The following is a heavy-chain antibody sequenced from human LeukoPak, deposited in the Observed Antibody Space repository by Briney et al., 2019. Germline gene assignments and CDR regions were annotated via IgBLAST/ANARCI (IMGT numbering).Heavy chain of an antibody. J-gene: IGHJ5*02. Sequence: RPSETLSLTCTVSGGSISTHYWSWIRQPAGKGLEWIGRISTTGSTNYNPSLKSRVTISVDTSKKQISLKLNSVTAADTAVYYCARGTVFGVATNWFDPWGQGTLVTVSS. D-gene: IGHD3-3*01. V-gene: IGHV4-4*07. CDR3: ARGTVFGVATNWFDP. CDR1: GGSISTHY. CDR2: ISTTGST.